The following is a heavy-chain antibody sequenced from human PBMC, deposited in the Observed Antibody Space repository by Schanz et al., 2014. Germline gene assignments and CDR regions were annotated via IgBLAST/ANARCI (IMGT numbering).Heavy chain of an antibody. CDR3: ARKMKLGVYGGKGHDSLDI. CDR1: GFTFSSYW. J-gene: IGHJ3*02. V-gene: IGHV3-33*08. D-gene: IGHD4-17*01. CDR2: IWYDGSNK. Sequence: VQLVESGGGLVQPGGSLRLSCAASGFTFSSYWMHWVRQAPGKGLEWVAVIWYDGSNKYYADSVKGRFTISRDNSKNTLFLQMNTLRAEDTAVYYCARKMKLGVYGGKGHDSLDIWGQGTMVTVSS.